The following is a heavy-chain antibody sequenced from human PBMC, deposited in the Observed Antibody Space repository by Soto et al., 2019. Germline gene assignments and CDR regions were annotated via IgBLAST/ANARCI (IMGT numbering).Heavy chain of an antibody. J-gene: IGHJ2*01. CDR2: IYYSGST. V-gene: IGHV4-59*05. CDR3: ARTPSVRDWYFDL. CDR1: GGSISSYY. Sequence: SETLSLTCTVSGGSISSYYWSWIRQPPGKGLEWIGSIYYSGSTYYNPSLKSRVTISVDTSKNQFSLKLSSVTAADTAVYYCARTPSVRDWYFDLWGRGTLVTVSS. D-gene: IGHD1-26*01.